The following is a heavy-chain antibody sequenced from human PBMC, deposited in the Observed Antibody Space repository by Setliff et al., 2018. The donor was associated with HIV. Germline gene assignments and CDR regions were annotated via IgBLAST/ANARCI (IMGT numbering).Heavy chain of an antibody. V-gene: IGHV7-4-1*02. CDR2: INTYTANP. D-gene: IGHD3-10*01. CDR3: ARDRGVRGANDAFNI. J-gene: IGHJ3*02. CDR1: GYKFTGHH. Sequence: ASVKVSCKASGYKFTGHHIQWMRQAPGQGLEWMGWINTYTANPMYAQGFTGRFVLSLDTSVRTAYLQISSLKAEDTALYYCARDRGVRGANDAFNIWGLGTMVTVSS.